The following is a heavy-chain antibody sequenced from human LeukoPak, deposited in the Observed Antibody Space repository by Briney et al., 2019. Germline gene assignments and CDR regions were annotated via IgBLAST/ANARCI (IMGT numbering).Heavy chain of an antibody. V-gene: IGHV3-30-3*01. J-gene: IGHJ4*02. CDR1: GFTFSSYA. D-gene: IGHD3-9*01. CDR2: ISYDGSNK. Sequence: GGSLRLSCAASGFTFSSYAMHWVRQAPGKGLEWVAVISYDGSNKYYADSVKGRFTISRDNSKNTLYLQMNSLRAEDTAVYYCARDALADILTGYYTPKDGYVWGPYFDYWGQGTLVTVSS. CDR3: ARDALADILTGYYTPKDGYVWGPYFDY.